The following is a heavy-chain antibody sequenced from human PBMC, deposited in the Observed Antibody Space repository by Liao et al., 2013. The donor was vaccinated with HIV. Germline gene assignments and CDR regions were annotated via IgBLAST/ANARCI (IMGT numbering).Heavy chain of an antibody. Sequence: QVQLQESGPGLVKPSETLSLTCTVSGGSISSYYWSWIRQPPGKGLEWIGYIYYSGSTNYNPSLKSRVTISVDTSKNQFSLKLSSVTAADTAVYYCARGYSGSYSTVEDGFDYWGQGTLVTVSS. CDR3: ARGYSGSYSTVEDGFDY. CDR1: GGSISSYY. CDR2: IYYSGST. V-gene: IGHV4-59*01. J-gene: IGHJ4*02. D-gene: IGHD1-26*01.